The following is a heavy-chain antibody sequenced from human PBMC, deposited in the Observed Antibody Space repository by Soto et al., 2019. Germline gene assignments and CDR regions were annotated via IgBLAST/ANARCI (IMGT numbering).Heavy chain of an antibody. CDR2: ISSSSTI. CDR3: ARDLIQGY. Sequence: EVQLVESGGGLVQPGGSLRLSCAASGFTFSSYSMNWVRQAPGKGLEWVSYISSSSTIYYADSVKGRFTISRDNAKNSLYLQMNSLRAEDTAVYYCARDLIQGYWGQGTLVTVSS. CDR1: GFTFSSYS. J-gene: IGHJ4*02. V-gene: IGHV3-48*01.